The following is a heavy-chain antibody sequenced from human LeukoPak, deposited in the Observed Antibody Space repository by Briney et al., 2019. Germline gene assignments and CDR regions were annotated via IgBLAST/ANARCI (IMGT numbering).Heavy chain of an antibody. D-gene: IGHD4-23*01. V-gene: IGHV3-9*01. J-gene: IGHJ5*02. CDR2: INWNSGSI. CDR1: GFTFDDYA. Sequence: GGSLRLSCAASGFTFDDYAMHWVRQAPGKGLEWVSSINWNSGSIGYADSVKGRFTISRDNAKNSLYLQMNSLRAEDTAVYYCARSPPFTVAGWFDPWGQGTLVTVSS. CDR3: ARSPPFTVAGWFDP.